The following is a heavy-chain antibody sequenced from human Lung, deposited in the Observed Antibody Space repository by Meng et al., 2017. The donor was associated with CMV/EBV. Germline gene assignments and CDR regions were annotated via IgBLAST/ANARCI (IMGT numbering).Heavy chain of an antibody. V-gene: IGHV1-2*02. CDR3: ARRYSSGYSNWFDP. D-gene: IGHD3-22*01. CDR2: INPNSGGT. CDR1: GYTFTGYY. Sequence: SGYTFTGYYMHWVRQAPGQGLGWMGWINPNSGGTNYAQKFQGRVTMTRDTSISTAYMELSRLRSDDTAVYYCARRYSSGYSNWFDPWGQGTLVTVSS. J-gene: IGHJ5*02.